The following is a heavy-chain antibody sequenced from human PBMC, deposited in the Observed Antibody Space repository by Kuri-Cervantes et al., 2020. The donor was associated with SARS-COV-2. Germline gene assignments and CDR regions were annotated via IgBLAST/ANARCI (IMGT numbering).Heavy chain of an antibody. J-gene: IGHJ4*02. CDR3: ATSPKYQLPIDY. V-gene: IGHV1-2*02. CDR2: INPNSGGT. CDR1: GYTFTNYA. D-gene: IGHD2-2*01. Sequence: ASVKVSCKASGYTFTNYAIHWVRQGPGQRLEWMGWINPNSGGTNYAQKFQGRVTMTRDTSISTAYMELSRLRSDDTAVYYCATSPKYQLPIDYWGQGALVTVSS.